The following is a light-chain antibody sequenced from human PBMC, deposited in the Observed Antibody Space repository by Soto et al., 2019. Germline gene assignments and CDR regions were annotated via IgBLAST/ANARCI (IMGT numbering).Light chain of an antibody. CDR2: DVT. J-gene: IGLJ1*01. CDR1: SSDVGGYNS. CDR3: SSFTSSITYV. Sequence: ALTQHASVSGSPGQSITISCTGTSSDVGGYNSVSWYRQDPGKAPKLMIYDVTNRPSGVSNRFSGSKSGNTASLTISGLQAEDEADYYCSSFTSSITYVFGTGTKVTVL. V-gene: IGLV2-14*01.